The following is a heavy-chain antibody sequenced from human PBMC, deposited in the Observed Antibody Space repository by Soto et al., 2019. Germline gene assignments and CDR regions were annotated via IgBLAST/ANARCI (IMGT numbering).Heavy chain of an antibody. Sequence: GGSLRLSCAASGFTFSSYAMSWVRQAPGKGLEWVSAISGSGGSTYYADSVKGRFTISRDNSKNTLYLQMNSLRAEDTAVYYCAKDTAVAGDYYYGMDVWGQGTTVTVSS. CDR2: ISGSGGST. CDR1: GFTFSSYA. V-gene: IGHV3-23*01. CDR3: AKDTAVAGDYYYGMDV. J-gene: IGHJ6*02. D-gene: IGHD6-19*01.